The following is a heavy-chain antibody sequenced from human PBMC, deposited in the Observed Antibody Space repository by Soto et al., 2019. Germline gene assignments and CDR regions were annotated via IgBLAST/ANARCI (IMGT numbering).Heavy chain of an antibody. J-gene: IGHJ6*02. D-gene: IGHD2-15*01. Sequence: QITLKESGPTLVKPTQTLTLTCTFSGFSVSTSGVGVAWIRQSPGKALEWLALIYWDNDKRYSPFLQSRVTIPKDTSKHRVVLTMTNMDPLDTATYYCALKGGRGDGMEVWGPGTTVTVSS. CDR1: GFSVSTSGVG. V-gene: IGHV2-5*02. CDR2: IYWDNDK. CDR3: ALKGGRGDGMEV.